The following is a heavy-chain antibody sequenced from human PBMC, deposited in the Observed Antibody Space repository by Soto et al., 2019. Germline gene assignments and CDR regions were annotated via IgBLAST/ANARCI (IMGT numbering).Heavy chain of an antibody. CDR2: IYYSGST. CDR3: ARDLYYYGSGSYPAFDI. Sequence: SETLSLTCTVSGGSISSGDYYWSWIRQPPGKGLEWIGYIYYSGSTYYNPSLKSRVTISVDTSKNQFSLKLSSVTAADTAVYYCARDLYYYGSGSYPAFDIWGQGPIVTVSS. J-gene: IGHJ3*02. D-gene: IGHD3-10*01. CDR1: GGSISSGDYY. V-gene: IGHV4-30-4*01.